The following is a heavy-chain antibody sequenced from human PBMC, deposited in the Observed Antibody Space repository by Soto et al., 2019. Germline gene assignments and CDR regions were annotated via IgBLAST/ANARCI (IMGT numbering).Heavy chain of an antibody. CDR1: GGTFSSYA. J-gene: IGHJ6*02. Sequence: QVQLVQSGAEVKKPGSSVKVSCKASGGTFSSYAISWVRQAPGQGLEWMGGIIPIFGTANYAQKFQGRVTITADKSTSTANMELSSLSSEDTAVYYCARGAVAGTRYYYYYGMDVWGQGTTVTVSS. CDR2: IIPIFGTA. D-gene: IGHD6-19*01. CDR3: ARGAVAGTRYYYYYGMDV. V-gene: IGHV1-69*06.